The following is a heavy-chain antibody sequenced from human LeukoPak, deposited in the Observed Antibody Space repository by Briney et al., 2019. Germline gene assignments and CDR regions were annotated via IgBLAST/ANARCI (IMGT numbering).Heavy chain of an antibody. CDR3: ATQYYYGSGSPRGELDY. D-gene: IGHD3-10*01. V-gene: IGHV3-21*01. CDR1: GFTFSRYW. J-gene: IGHJ4*02. CDR2: ISSSSSYI. Sequence: GGSLRLSCAASGFTFSRYWMSWVRQAPGKGLEWVSSISSSSSYIYYADSVKGRFTISRDNAKNSLYLQMSSLRAEDTAVYYCATQYYYGSGSPRGELDYWGQGTLVTVSS.